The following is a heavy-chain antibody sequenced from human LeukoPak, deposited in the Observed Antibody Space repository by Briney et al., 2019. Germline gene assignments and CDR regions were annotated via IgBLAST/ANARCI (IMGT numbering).Heavy chain of an antibody. V-gene: IGHV1-2*02. CDR2: INPNSGGT. J-gene: IGHJ3*02. CDR3: ARAGYSDYDYPLDGFDI. Sequence: GASVKVSCKVSGYTLTELSMHWVRQAPGQGLEWMGWINPNSGGTLYAQKFQGRVTMTTDTSISTAYMEVRWLRSEDTAVYYCARAGYSDYDYPLDGFDIWGQGTMVTVSS. CDR1: GYTLTELS. D-gene: IGHD5-12*01.